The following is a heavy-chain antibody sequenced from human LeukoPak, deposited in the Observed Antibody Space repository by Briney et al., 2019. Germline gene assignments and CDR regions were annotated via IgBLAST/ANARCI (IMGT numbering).Heavy chain of an antibody. CDR3: ARDRRTYYYDSSGYYYQEPDASDI. J-gene: IGHJ3*02. D-gene: IGHD3-22*01. CDR2: ITSSSSYI. Sequence: GGSLRLSCAASGFTFSSYSMNWVRQAPGKGLEWVSSITSSSSYIYYADSVKGRFTISRDNAKNSLYLQMNSLRAEDTAVYYCARDRRTYYYDSSGYYYQEPDASDIWGQGTMVTVSS. CDR1: GFTFSSYS. V-gene: IGHV3-21*01.